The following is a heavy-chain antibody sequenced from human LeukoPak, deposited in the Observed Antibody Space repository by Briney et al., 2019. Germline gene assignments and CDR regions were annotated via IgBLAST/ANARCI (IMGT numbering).Heavy chain of an antibody. V-gene: IGHV4-34*01. CDR1: SGSLSGYS. Sequence: SETLSLTCAVSSGSLSGYSWGWIRQAPGKGLDWIGEIHHSGSTTYNSSLKNRVTISLDKPKSQFSLILTSVTAADTAVYYCTRQSGTVTPIDYWGQGILVAVSS. CDR2: IHHSGST. D-gene: IGHD4-17*01. J-gene: IGHJ4*02. CDR3: TRQSGTVTPIDY.